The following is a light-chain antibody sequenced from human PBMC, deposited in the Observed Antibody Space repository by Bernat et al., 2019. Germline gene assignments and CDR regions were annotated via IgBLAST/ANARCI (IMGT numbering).Light chain of an antibody. CDR1: SSDVGGYNY. V-gene: IGLV2-14*01. CDR3: SSYTSTNARV. CDR2: DVS. Sequence: QSALTQPASVSGSPGQSITISCSGTSSDVGGYNYVAWYQQHPGKAPKLIIYDVSNRPSGVSNRFSGSKSGNTASLTISGLQADEADYYCSSYTSTNARVFGGGTKLTVL. J-gene: IGLJ3*02.